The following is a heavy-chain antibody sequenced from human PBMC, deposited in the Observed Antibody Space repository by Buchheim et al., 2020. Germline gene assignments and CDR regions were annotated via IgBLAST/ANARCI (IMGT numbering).Heavy chain of an antibody. CDR1: GYTFTGYY. J-gene: IGHJ6*02. Sequence: QVQLVQSGAEVKKPGASVKVSCKASGYTFTGYYMHWVRQAPGQGLEWMGWINPNTGVTNYAQKFQGRVTMTRDTSISTAYMELSRLRSDDTAVYYCARKDCGSTSCYSDYYYGMDVWAKGP. CDR2: INPNTGVT. V-gene: IGHV1-2*02. D-gene: IGHD2-2*01. CDR3: ARKDCGSTSCYSDYYYGMDV.